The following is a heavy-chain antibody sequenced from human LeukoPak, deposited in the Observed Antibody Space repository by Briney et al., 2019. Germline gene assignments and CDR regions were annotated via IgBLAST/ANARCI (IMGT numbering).Heavy chain of an antibody. CDR2: IKSKTDGGTI. Sequence: GGSLRLSCAASGFTVSGNYMSWVRQAPGKGLEWVGRIKSKTDGGTIDYAAPVKGRFTISRDDSKNTLFLQMNGLKIEDTAVYYCSTGRDGYSYFDYWGQGTLVTVSS. D-gene: IGHD5-24*01. CDR3: STGRDGYSYFDY. J-gene: IGHJ4*02. CDR1: GFTVSGNY. V-gene: IGHV3-15*01.